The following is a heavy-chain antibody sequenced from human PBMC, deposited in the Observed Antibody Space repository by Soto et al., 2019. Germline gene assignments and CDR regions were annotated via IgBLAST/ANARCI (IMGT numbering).Heavy chain of an antibody. V-gene: IGHV4-4*02. CDR1: GVSISSGNW. CDR3: ARLVYDTRLNYMYFDF. Sequence: SETLSLTCAVSGVSISSGNWWTWVRQSPQRGLECIGEIFHDGTANYYPSFERRVAISVDTSKNQFSLKLTSVTAADTAIYFCARLVYDTRLNYMYFDFWGQGTLVTVSS. CDR2: IFHDGTA. J-gene: IGHJ4*02. D-gene: IGHD3-10*01.